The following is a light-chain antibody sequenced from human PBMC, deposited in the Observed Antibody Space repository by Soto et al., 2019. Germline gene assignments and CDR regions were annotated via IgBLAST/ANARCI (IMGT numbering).Light chain of an antibody. CDR1: QTVRNNY. CDR2: DAS. CDR3: QQYVVGSTLS. Sequence: EFVLTQSPGTLSLSPGQRATLSCMASQTVRNNYLAWYQQKPGQAPRLLIYDASSRATGIPDRFSGGGSGTDFTLTISRLEPEDFAVYYCQQYVVGSTLSCGRGTRLEIK. J-gene: IGKJ5*01. V-gene: IGKV3-20*01.